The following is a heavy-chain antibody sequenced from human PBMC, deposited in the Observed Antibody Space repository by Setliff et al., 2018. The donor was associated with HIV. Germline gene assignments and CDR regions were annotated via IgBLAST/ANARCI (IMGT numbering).Heavy chain of an antibody. CDR1: GGSIRSH. CDR2: IHYSGST. CDR3: ARVDRVESAFDI. J-gene: IGHJ3*02. Sequence: SETLSLTCSVSGGSIRSHWSWIRQPPGKGLEWVGYIHYSGSTKYNSSLTRRVTMSIDTSKNQFSLKLSSATAVDTAIYYCARVDRVESAFDIWGQGAMVTVSS. V-gene: IGHV4-59*11. D-gene: IGHD2-15*01.